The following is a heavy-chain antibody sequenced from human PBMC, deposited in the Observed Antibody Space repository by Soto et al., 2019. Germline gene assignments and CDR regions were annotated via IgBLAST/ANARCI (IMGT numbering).Heavy chain of an antibody. D-gene: IGHD6-6*01. J-gene: IGHJ3*02. CDR1: GYTPTELS. Sequence: ASVKVSCKVSGYTPTELSMHWVRQAPGKGLEWMGGFDPEDGETIYAQKFQGRVTMTEDTSTDTAYMELSSLRSEDTAVYYCATSSIEDSSIEISAFDIWGQGTMVTVSS. CDR2: FDPEDGET. CDR3: ATSSIEDSSIEISAFDI. V-gene: IGHV1-24*01.